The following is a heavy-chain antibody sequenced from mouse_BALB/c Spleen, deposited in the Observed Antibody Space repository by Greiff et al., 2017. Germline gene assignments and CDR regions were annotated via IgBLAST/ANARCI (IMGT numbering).Heavy chain of an antibody. J-gene: IGHJ4*01. CDR1: GFTFSRFG. V-gene: IGHV5-17*02. CDR3: ARSVEGAMDY. Sequence: EVQRVESGGGLVQPGGSRKLSCAASGFTFSRFGMQWVRQAPEKGLEWVAYISSGRNTIYYADTVKGRFTISRDNPKNTLFLQMTSLRSEDTAMYYCARSVEGAMDYWGQGTSVTVSS. CDR2: ISSGRNTI.